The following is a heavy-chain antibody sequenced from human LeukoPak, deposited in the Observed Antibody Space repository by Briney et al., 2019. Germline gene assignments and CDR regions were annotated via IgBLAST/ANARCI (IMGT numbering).Heavy chain of an antibody. CDR2: IDPSDSYT. CDR1: GYIFTSYW. D-gene: IGHD2-2*01. V-gene: IGHV5-10-1*01. J-gene: IGHJ4*02. Sequence: GGSLQISCQGSGYIFTSYWMSGGRRVPGKGVEGMGRIDPSDSYTNYSPSFQGHVTISADKSISTAYLQWSSLKASDTAMYYCAKSPIVVVPAAMGGNDYWGQGTLVTVSS. CDR3: AKSPIVVVPAAMGGNDY.